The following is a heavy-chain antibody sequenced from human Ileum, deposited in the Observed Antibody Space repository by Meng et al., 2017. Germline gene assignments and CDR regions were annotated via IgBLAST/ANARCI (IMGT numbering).Heavy chain of an antibody. Sequence: SGPTLVKPTQTLTLTCTFSGFSLTNSGVSVSWIRQAPGKALEWLALIFWDDDKSYSPTLKSRLTITKDTSKNQVVLIMTNMDPADTATYSCAHSNIDGNKGVTFDFWGQGTLVTVSS. D-gene: IGHD2/OR15-2a*01. J-gene: IGHJ5*01. CDR2: IFWDDDK. CDR1: GFSLTNSGVS. V-gene: IGHV2-5*02. CDR3: AHSNIDGNKGVTFDF.